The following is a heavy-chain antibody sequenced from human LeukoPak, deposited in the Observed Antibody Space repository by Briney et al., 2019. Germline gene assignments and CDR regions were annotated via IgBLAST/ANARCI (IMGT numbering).Heavy chain of an antibody. V-gene: IGHV6-1*01. CDR3: ARDLMYDFWSGYLGHAFDI. D-gene: IGHD3-3*01. CDR1: GDSGSSNSAA. CDR2: TYYRSKWYN. J-gene: IGHJ3*02. Sequence: SQTLSLTCAISGDSGSSNSAAWNWIRQSPSRGLEWLGRTYYRSKWYNDYAVSVKSRITINPDTSKNQFSLQLNSVTPEDTAVYYCARDLMYDFWSGYLGHAFDIWGQGTMVTVSS.